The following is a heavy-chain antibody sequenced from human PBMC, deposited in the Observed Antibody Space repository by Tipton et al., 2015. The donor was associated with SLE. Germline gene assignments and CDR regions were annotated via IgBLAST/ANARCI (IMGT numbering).Heavy chain of an antibody. CDR1: GFTFSHYG. J-gene: IGHJ6*02. D-gene: IGHD3-9*01. V-gene: IGHV3-49*04. CDR2: IRSKAYGGTR. CDR3: TREANDFLTGYYSGMDV. Sequence: SLRLSCAASGFTFSHYGMHWVRQAPGKGLEWVGFIRSKAYGGTREYAASVKGRFTISRDDSKSVAYLQMNSLKTEDTAVYYCTREANDFLTGYYSGMDVWGHGTSVSVSS.